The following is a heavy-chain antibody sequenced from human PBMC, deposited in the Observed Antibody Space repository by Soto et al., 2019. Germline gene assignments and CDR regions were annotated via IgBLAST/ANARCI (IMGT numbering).Heavy chain of an antibody. CDR3: ARPGRAPTYYYDSSGYFVY. CDR2: INHSGST. J-gene: IGHJ4*02. CDR1: GGSLSGYY. D-gene: IGHD3-22*01. V-gene: IGHV4-34*01. Sequence: SETLSLTCAVYGGSLSGYYWSWIRQPPGKGLEWIGEINHSGSTNYNPSLKSRVTISVDTSKNQFSLKLSSVTAADTAVYYCARPGRAPTYYYDSSGYFVYWGQGTLVTVSS.